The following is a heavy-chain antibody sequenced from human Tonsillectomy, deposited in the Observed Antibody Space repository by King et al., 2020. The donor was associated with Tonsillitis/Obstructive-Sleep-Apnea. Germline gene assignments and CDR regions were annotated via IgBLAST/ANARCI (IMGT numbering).Heavy chain of an antibody. Sequence: VQLVESGGGLVQPGGSLRLSCAASGFTFSSYWMHWVRQAPGKGLVWVSRINSDGSSTSYADSVKGRFTISRDNAKNTLYLQMNSLRAEDTAVYYCARGGGYLAPFDCWGQGTLGTVSS. J-gene: IGHJ4*02. CDR2: INSDGSST. D-gene: IGHD3-22*01. CDR1: GFTFSSYW. V-gene: IGHV3-74*01. CDR3: ARGGGYLAPFDC.